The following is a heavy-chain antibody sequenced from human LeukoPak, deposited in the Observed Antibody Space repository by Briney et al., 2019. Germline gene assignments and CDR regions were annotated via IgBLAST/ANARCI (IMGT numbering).Heavy chain of an antibody. J-gene: IGHJ4*02. Sequence: SETLSLTCTVSGGSISSSSYYWGWIRQPPGKGLKWIGSIYYSGSTYYNPSLKSRVTISVDTSKNQFSLKLSSVTAADTAVYYCAQVVVNLYYFDYWGQGTLVTVSS. CDR1: GGSISSSSYY. CDR2: IYYSGST. V-gene: IGHV4-39*07. CDR3: AQVVVNLYYFDY. D-gene: IGHD3-22*01.